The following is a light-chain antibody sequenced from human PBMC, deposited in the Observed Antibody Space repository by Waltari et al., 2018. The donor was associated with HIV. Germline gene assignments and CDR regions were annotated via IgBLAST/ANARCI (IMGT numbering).Light chain of an antibody. CDR2: AAS. Sequence: DIQMTQSPSSLSASVGDRVTIPCRASQSITNFVSWYQQKPGKAPKLLIYAASSLQSGVPSRFGGSGSGTDFTLTISSLQPEDFATCYCQQSYSALYTFGQGTKLEIK. V-gene: IGKV1-39*01. CDR1: QSITNF. CDR3: QQSYSALYT. J-gene: IGKJ2*01.